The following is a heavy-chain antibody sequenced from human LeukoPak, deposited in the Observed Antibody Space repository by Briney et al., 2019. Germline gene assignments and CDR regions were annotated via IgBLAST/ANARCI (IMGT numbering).Heavy chain of an antibody. Sequence: GGSLRLSCAASGVTFDDYAMHWVRQAPGKGLEWVSGISWNGGSIIYADSVKGRFTISRDNAKNSLYLQMNTLRAEDTALYYCAKDVGSGYSYGLYYYYGMDVWGQGTTVTVSS. CDR1: GVTFDDYA. V-gene: IGHV3-9*01. D-gene: IGHD5-18*01. J-gene: IGHJ6*02. CDR2: ISWNGGSI. CDR3: AKDVGSGYSYGLYYYYGMDV.